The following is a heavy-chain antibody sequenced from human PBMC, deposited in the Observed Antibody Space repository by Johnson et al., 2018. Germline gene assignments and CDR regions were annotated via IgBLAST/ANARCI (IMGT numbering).Heavy chain of an antibody. CDR1: GFMFTNTW. J-gene: IGHJ4*02. D-gene: IGHD1-7*01. V-gene: IGHV3-15*01. CDR3: TPFLRWELEFDF. CDR2: IKTKGDGGTA. Sequence: VQLVQSGGGLVKPGGSXRLSCAVSGFMFTNTWMSWFRQAPGKGLEWVGLIKTKGDGGTADYPAPVKGRFTISRDDSKNILYLQMNSLKTEDTAVYYCTPFLRWELEFDFWGQGTLVTVSS.